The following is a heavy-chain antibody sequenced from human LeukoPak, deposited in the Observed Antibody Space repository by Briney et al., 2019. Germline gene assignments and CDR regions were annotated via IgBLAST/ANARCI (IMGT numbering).Heavy chain of an antibody. CDR2: ISGGGVAI. J-gene: IGHJ6*02. Sequence: GGSLRLSCAASGFTFSNHAMSWVRQAPGKGLQWVSAISGGGVAIYYADSVKGRFTISRDNSKNTLYLQMNSLRAEDTAVYYCARDRDFGDPHYYGTDVWGQGTTVTVSS. V-gene: IGHV3-23*01. CDR1: GFTFSNHA. CDR3: ARDRDFGDPHYYGTDV. D-gene: IGHD4-17*01.